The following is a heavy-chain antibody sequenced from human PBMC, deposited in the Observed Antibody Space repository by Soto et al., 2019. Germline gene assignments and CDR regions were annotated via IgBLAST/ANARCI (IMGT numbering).Heavy chain of an antibody. V-gene: IGHV2-5*02. Sequence: QITLKESGPTLVKPTQTLTLTCTFSGFSLSTSGVGVGWIRQPPGKALEWLAVIYWDDDKRSSSSLKSRLTIIKDTSKNQVVLTMTNMDPVDTATYYCAHHPYYGLAPYSFDYWGQGILVTVSS. D-gene: IGHD3-10*01. CDR2: IYWDDDK. J-gene: IGHJ4*02. CDR1: GFSLSTSGVG. CDR3: AHHPYYGLAPYSFDY.